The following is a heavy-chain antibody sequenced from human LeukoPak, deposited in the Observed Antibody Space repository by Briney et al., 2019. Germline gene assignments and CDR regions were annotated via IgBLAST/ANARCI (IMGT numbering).Heavy chain of an antibody. CDR3: ATEGKMVRGLYTDY. V-gene: IGHV1-24*01. CDR1: GYTLTELS. CDR2: FDPEDGET. D-gene: IGHD3-10*01. Sequence: VASVKASCKVSGYTLTELSMHWVRQAPGKGLEWMGRFDPEDGETIYAQKFQGRVTMTADTSADTAYMELSSLRSEDTAVYYCATEGKMVRGLYTDYWGQGTLVTVSS. J-gene: IGHJ4*02.